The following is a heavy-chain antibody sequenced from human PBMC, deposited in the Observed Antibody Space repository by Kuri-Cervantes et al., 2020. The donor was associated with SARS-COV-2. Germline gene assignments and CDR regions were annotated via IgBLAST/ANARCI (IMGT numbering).Heavy chain of an antibody. Sequence: SQTLSLTCAVYGGSFSGYYWSWIRQPPGKGLEWIGEINHSGSTNYNPSLKSRVTISVDTSKDQFSLKLSSVTAADTAVYYCARDLPPYYYDNSDFFDYWGQGTLVTVSS. D-gene: IGHD3-22*01. CDR3: ARDLPPYYYDNSDFFDY. CDR1: GGSFSGYY. CDR2: INHSGST. J-gene: IGHJ4*02. V-gene: IGHV4-34*01.